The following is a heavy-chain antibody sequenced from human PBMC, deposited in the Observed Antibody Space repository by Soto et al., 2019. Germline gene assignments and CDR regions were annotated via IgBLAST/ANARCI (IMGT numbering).Heavy chain of an antibody. D-gene: IGHD5-18*01. CDR3: ARAIRGFSYVVDY. V-gene: IGHV3-48*02. Sequence: EVQLVESGGGLIQPGGSLRLSCAASGFTFSSHSINWGRQSPGKGLEWVSYISGSGATKYYADSVKGRFTISRDNARNSLYLQMSSLSDEDTAVSYCARAIRGFSYVVDYWGKGTLVTVSS. CDR1: GFTFSSHS. J-gene: IGHJ4*02. CDR2: ISGSGATK.